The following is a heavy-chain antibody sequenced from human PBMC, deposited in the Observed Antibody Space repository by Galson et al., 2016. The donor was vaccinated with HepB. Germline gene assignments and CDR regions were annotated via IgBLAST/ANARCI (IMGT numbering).Heavy chain of an antibody. CDR1: GFTFSSSS. J-gene: IGHJ4*02. V-gene: IGHV3-23*01. D-gene: IGHD4-17*01. CDR3: ATGGDYDI. Sequence: SLRLSCADSGFTFSSSSMSWVRQAPGKGLEWVSAIDGHDDSTYYADSVRGRFTISRDNSKNTLYLQINSLRAEDTAVYYCATGGDYDIWGQGTLVTVSS. CDR2: IDGHDDST.